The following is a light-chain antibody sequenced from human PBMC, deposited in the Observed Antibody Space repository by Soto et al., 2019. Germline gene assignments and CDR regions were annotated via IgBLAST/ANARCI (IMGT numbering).Light chain of an antibody. V-gene: IGKV3-11*01. J-gene: IGKJ1*01. CDR3: QQRDNWPWT. CDR2: DAS. Sequence: ETVLTQSPATLSLSPGERATLSCRASQTIRRNLAWYQHKPGQAPRLLIYDASNMATGIPGRFSGSGSGTDFTLTISNLEPEDFAVYYCQQRDNWPWTFGQGAKVEIK. CDR1: QTIRRN.